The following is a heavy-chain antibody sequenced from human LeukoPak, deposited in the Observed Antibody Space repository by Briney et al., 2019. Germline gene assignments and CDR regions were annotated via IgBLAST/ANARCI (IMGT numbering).Heavy chain of an antibody. J-gene: IGHJ2*01. V-gene: IGHV4-39*07. D-gene: IGHD6-13*01. Sequence: PSETLSLTCTVSGGSISSSSYYWGWIRQPPGKGLEWIGSIYYSGSTNYNPSLKSRVTISVDTSKNQFSLKLSSVTAADTAVYYCARVYYSNSYDYWYFDLWGRGTLVTVSS. CDR1: GGSISSSSYY. CDR2: IYYSGST. CDR3: ARVYYSNSYDYWYFDL.